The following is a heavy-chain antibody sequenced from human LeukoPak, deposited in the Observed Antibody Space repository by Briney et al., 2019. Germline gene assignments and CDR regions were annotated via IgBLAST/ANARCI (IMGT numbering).Heavy chain of an antibody. CDR2: IYYSGST. CDR1: GGSISSYY. Sequence: KPSETLSLTCTVSGGSISSYYWSWIRQPPGKGLEWIGYIYYSGSTNYNPSLKSRVTISVDTSKNQFSLKLSSVTAADTAVYYCARERAGGAFDIWGQGTMVTVSS. J-gene: IGHJ3*02. CDR3: ARERAGGAFDI. V-gene: IGHV4-59*01. D-gene: IGHD1-14*01.